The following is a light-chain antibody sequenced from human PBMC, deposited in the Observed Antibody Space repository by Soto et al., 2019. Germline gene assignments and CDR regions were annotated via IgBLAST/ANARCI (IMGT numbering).Light chain of an antibody. CDR3: AGGDGSLGGWV. CDR1: SSNFGNNY. Sequence: QSVLTQPPSASGTPGQRVTIPCSGSSSNFGNNYVYWYRQFPGTAPKLLIYRDNQRPSGVPDRFSGSKSGNSASLALSGLRSEDEVDYYCAGGDGSLGGWVFGGGTTVTVL. V-gene: IGLV1-47*01. J-gene: IGLJ3*02. CDR2: RDN.